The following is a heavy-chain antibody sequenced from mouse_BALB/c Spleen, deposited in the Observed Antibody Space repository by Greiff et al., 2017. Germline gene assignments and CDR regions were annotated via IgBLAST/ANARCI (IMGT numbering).Heavy chain of an antibody. CDR3: AREEVRRYYAMDY. D-gene: IGHD2-14*01. CDR2: ISCYNGAT. CDR1: GYSFTGYY. Sequence: LVQPGASVKISCKASGYSFTGYYMHWVKQSPGKSLEWIGYISCYNGATSYNQKFKGKTTFTVDTSSSTAYMQFNSLTSDDSAVYYCAREEVRRYYAMDYWGQGTSVTVSS. V-gene: IGHV1S34*01. J-gene: IGHJ4*01.